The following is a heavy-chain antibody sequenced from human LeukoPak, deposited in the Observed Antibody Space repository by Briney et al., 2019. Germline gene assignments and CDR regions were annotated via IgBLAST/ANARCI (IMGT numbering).Heavy chain of an antibody. D-gene: IGHD6-19*01. CDR3: TSDAAAVAGTCLYYYYGLPV. CDR1: GFAFCDYA. CDR2: IRSKAYGGTT. V-gene: IGHV3-49*03. J-gene: IGHJ6*04. Sequence: GGSLRLSCTASGFAFCDYAMSWFRQAPGKGLEWVGFIRSKAYGGTTEYAASVKGRFTISRDDSKSIPYLQMNSLKPDHTAVYYCTSDAAAVAGTCLYYYYGLPVWGEGTTVTVSS.